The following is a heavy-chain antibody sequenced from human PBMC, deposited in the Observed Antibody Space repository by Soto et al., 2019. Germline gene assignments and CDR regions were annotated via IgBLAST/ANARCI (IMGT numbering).Heavy chain of an antibody. CDR2: LIPMFGTP. V-gene: IGHV1-69*13. Sequence: GASVKVSCEASGGTIGNFAFSWVRQAPGQGLQWMGGLIPMFGTPNHAPTFQDRLTISADASTNTVYMALSNLRSEDSAIYYCARDETHFARGGHHYFEMHVWCQATTLTLSS. D-gene: IGHD3-16*02. CDR3: ARDETHFARGGHHYFEMHV. CDR1: GGTIGNFA. J-gene: IGHJ6*02.